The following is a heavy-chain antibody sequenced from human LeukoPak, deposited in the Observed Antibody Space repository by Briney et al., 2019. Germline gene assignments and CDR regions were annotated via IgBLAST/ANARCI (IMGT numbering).Heavy chain of an antibody. CDR3: AREDEWFGEKEADY. CDR1: GYTFTSYG. J-gene: IGHJ4*02. V-gene: IGHV1-18*01. Sequence: ASVKVSCKASGYTFTSYGISWVRQAPGQGLEWMGWISAYNGNTNYAQKLQGRVTMATDTSTSTAYMELRSLRSDDTAVYYCAREDEWFGEKEADYWGQGTLVTVSS. CDR2: ISAYNGNT. D-gene: IGHD3-10*01.